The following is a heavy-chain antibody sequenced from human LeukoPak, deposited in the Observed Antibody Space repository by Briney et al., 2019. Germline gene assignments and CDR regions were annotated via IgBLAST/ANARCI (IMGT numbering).Heavy chain of an antibody. Sequence: ASVKVSCKASGYTFTSYAISWVRQAPGQGLEWMGWISGYNANTNCAQKLQGRVTMTTDTSTSTAYMELRSLRSDDTAVYYCARDPRLRLGELSSKIFDYWGQGTLVTVSS. V-gene: IGHV1-18*01. CDR3: ARDPRLRLGELSSKIFDY. CDR2: ISGYNANT. J-gene: IGHJ4*02. CDR1: GYTFTSYA. D-gene: IGHD3-16*02.